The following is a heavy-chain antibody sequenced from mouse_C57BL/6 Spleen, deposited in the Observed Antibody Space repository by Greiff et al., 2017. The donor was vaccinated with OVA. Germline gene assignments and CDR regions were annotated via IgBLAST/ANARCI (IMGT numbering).Heavy chain of an antibody. V-gene: IGHV1-52*01. J-gene: IGHJ3*01. CDR3: ARGQSGTFAY. CDR1: SYTFTSYW. D-gene: IGHD4-1*01. CDR2: IDPSDSET. Sequence: QVQLQQPGAELVRPGSSVTLSCKASSYTFTSYWMHWVKQRPIQGLEWIGNIDPSDSETHYNQKFKDKATLTVDKSSSTAYMQLSSLTSEDSAVYYCARGQSGTFAYWGQGTLVTVSA.